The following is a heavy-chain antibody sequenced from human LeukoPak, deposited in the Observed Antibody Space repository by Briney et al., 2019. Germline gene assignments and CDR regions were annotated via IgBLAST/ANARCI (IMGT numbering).Heavy chain of an antibody. V-gene: IGHV3-11*01. CDR1: GFIFSDHY. Sequence: PGGSLRLSCAASGFIFSDHYMSWIRQAPGKGLEWASYISSSGNTIYYADSVKGRFTIARDNAKNSLYLQMNNLRAEDTAVYYCAKSPGGAGDFWGQGTLVTVSS. CDR3: AKSPGGAGDF. D-gene: IGHD3-10*01. J-gene: IGHJ4*02. CDR2: ISSSGNTI.